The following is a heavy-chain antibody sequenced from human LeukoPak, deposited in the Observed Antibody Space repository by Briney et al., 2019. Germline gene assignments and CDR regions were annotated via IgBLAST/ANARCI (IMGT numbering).Heavy chain of an antibody. CDR2: ISSSGSTI. CDR3: ARGFLVGSGLGDFWSGYKSRRLESPFDI. D-gene: IGHD3-3*01. J-gene: IGHJ3*02. CDR1: GFTFSDYY. Sequence: GGSLRLSCAASGFTFSDYYMSWIRQAPGKGLEWVSYISSSGSTIYYADSVKGRFTISRDNSKNTLYLQMNSLRAEDTAVYYCARGFLVGSGLGDFWSGYKSRRLESPFDIWGQGTMVTVSS. V-gene: IGHV3-11*04.